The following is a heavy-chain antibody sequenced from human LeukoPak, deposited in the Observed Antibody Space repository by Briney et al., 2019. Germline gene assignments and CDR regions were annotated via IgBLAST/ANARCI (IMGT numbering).Heavy chain of an antibody. Sequence: SETLSLTCTVSGGSISSYYWSWIRQPPGKGLEWIGYIYCSGSTNYNPSLKSRVTISVDTSKNQFSLKLSSVTAADTAVYYCARAESYYDILTGYQEGHAFDIWGQGTMVTVSS. V-gene: IGHV4-59*01. CDR1: GGSISSYY. J-gene: IGHJ3*02. D-gene: IGHD3-9*01. CDR2: IYCSGST. CDR3: ARAESYYDILTGYQEGHAFDI.